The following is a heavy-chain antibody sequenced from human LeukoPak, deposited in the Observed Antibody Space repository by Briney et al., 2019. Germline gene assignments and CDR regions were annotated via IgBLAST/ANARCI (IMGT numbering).Heavy chain of an antibody. D-gene: IGHD3-16*01. J-gene: IGHJ6*03. CDR1: GRPISGYY. V-gene: IGHV4-59*01. CDR3: ARETSQKGAHYMDV. CDR2: IYYRGST. Sequence: PSETLSLTCTVSGRPISGYYWNWIRQPPGKGLEWIEYIYYRGSTNYNPSLKSRVNLSPEPAKNHFSLKQSSVTAADTAVYYCARETSQKGAHYMDVWGKGTTVTISS.